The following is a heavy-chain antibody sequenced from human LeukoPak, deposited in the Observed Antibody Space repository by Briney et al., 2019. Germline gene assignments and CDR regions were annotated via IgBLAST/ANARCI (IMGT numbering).Heavy chain of an antibody. Sequence: SETLSLTCAVYGGSFSGYYWSWIRQPPGKGLEWIGEINHSGSTNYNPSLKSRVTISVDTSKNQFSLKLSSVTAADTAVYYCARDAAAVVTPYYYGMDVWGQGTTVTVSS. CDR1: GGSFSGYY. CDR3: ARDAAAVVTPYYYGMDV. V-gene: IGHV4-34*01. CDR2: INHSGST. D-gene: IGHD3-22*01. J-gene: IGHJ6*02.